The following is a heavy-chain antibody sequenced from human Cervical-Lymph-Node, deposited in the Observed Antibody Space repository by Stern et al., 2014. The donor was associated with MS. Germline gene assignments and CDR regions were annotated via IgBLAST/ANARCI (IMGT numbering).Heavy chain of an antibody. CDR1: GFSLSTSGVG. CDR2: IYWDDDK. V-gene: IGHV2-5*02. Sequence: TLKESGPTLVKPTQTLTLTCTFSGFSLSTSGVGVGWIRQPPGKALEWLALIYWDDDKRYSPSLKSRLTITKDTSKKQVVITMTNMDPVDTATYYCAHSVINYYYYGMDVWGQGTTVTVSS. D-gene: IGHD2-21*01. CDR3: AHSVINYYYYGMDV. J-gene: IGHJ6*02.